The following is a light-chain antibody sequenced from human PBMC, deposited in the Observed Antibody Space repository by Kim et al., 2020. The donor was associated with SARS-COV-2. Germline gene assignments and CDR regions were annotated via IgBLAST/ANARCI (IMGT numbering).Light chain of an antibody. CDR3: AAWDDSLNGHYV. CDR2: SNI. V-gene: IGLV1-44*01. Sequence: ELTQPPSASGTPGQRVTISCSGSSSNIGTNTVNWYQQVPGMAPKLLIYSNIERPSGVPDRFSGSKSGTSASLAISGLQSEDEADYYCAAWDDSLNGHYVFGTGTKVTVL. J-gene: IGLJ1*01. CDR1: SSNIGTNT.